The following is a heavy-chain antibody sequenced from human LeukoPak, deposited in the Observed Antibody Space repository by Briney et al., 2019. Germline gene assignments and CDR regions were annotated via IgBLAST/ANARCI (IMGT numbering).Heavy chain of an antibody. CDR1: GFTFSNYT. J-gene: IGHJ3*02. D-gene: IGHD3-16*02. CDR3: ALNGREVPSGAFDI. Sequence: GGSLRLSCAASGFTFSNYTMSWVRQAPGKGLEWVSAISGSGGSTYYADSVKGRFTISRDNSKDTLYLQMNSLRAEDTAVYYCALNGREVPSGAFDIWGQGTMVTVSS. CDR2: ISGSGGST. V-gene: IGHV3-23*01.